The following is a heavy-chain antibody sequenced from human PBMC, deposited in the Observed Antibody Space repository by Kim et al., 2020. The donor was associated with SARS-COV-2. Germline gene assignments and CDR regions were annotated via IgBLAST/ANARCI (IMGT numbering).Heavy chain of an antibody. D-gene: IGHD3-22*01. CDR2: ISSRSLTI. CDR3: ARDQYYYDSSGPTGDY. J-gene: IGHJ4*02. Sequence: GGSLRLSCAVSGFTFSSHSMNWVRQAPGKGLEWVSYISSRSLTIYYADSVKGRFSISRDNAKNSLYLQMNSLRDEDTAVYYCARDQYYYDSSGPTGDYWCQGTLVTVSS. CDR1: GFTFSSHS. V-gene: IGHV3-48*02.